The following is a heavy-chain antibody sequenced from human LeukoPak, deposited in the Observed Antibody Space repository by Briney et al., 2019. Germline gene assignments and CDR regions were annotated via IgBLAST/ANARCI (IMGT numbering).Heavy chain of an antibody. CDR2: IHSSGGT. CDR3: IVFGDSNH. J-gene: IGHJ5*02. V-gene: IGHV3-53*01. D-gene: IGHD4-17*01. CDR1: GFTGSNNY. Sequence: GGSLRLSCAASGFTGSNNYMSWVRQAPGKGLEWVSAIHSSGGTYYADSVKGRFTISRDTSKNTRYLQINSLRVEDTAVYYCIVFGDSNHWGQGTLVTVSS.